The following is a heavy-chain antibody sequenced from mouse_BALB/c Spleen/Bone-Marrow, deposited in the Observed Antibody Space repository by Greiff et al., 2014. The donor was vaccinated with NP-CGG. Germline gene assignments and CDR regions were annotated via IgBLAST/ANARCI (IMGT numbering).Heavy chain of an antibody. J-gene: IGHJ3*01. CDR3: ASYYYGSSTFAY. CDR1: GFNIKDTY. V-gene: IGHV14-3*02. Sequence: VQLKQSGAELVKPGASVKLSCTASGFNIKDTYMRWVKQRPEQGLEWIGRIDPANGNTKYDPKFQGKATITADTSSNTAYLQLSSLTSEDTAVYYCASYYYGSSTFAYWGQGTLVTVSA. CDR2: IDPANGNT. D-gene: IGHD1-1*01.